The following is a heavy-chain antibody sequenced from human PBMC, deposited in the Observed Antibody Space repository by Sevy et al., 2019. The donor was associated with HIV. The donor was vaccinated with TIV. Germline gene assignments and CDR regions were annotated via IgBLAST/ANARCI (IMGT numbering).Heavy chain of an antibody. CDR3: ARAITIFGLTIMLDP. CDR2: TYYRSKWYN. V-gene: IGHV6-1*01. J-gene: IGHJ5*02. D-gene: IGHD3-3*01. Sequence: PQLHRQSQTLSLTCAISGDSVSSSSVAWNWIRQSPSRGLEWLGRTYYRSKWYNDYALSVKNRIIISPDTSKNQLSLQLNSVTPEDTAVYYCARAITIFGLTIMLDPWGLGTLVTVSS. CDR1: GDSVSSSSVA.